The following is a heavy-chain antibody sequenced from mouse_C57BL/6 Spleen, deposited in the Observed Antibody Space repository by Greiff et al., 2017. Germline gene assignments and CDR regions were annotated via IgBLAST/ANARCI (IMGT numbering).Heavy chain of an antibody. CDR1: GFTFSSYT. D-gene: IGHD4-1*01. V-gene: IGHV5-9*01. J-gene: IGHJ1*03. CDR2: ISGGGGNT. CDR3: ARHPAGTGYFDG. Sequence: EVQLVESGGGLVQPGGSLQLSCAASGFTFSSYTMSWVRQTPEKRLEWVATISGGGGNTYYPDSVKGRFTISRDNAKNTLYLQMSSLRSEDTALYYCARHPAGTGYFDGWGTGTTVTVAS.